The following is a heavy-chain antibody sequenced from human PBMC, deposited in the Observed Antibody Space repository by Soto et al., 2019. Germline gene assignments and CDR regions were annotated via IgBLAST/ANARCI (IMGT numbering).Heavy chain of an antibody. D-gene: IGHD1-20*01. CDR3: ASSVTGTTASYYSMDV. V-gene: IGHV6-1*01. CDR1: GDSVSSNSAA. CDR2: TYYRSKWYN. Sequence: PSHTLSLTCAISGDSVSSNSAAWNWIRQSPSRGLEWLGRTYYRSKWYNDYAVSVKSRITINPDTSKNQFSLQLNSVTPEDTAVYYCASSVTGTTASYYSMDVWGEGTTVTVAA. J-gene: IGHJ6*04.